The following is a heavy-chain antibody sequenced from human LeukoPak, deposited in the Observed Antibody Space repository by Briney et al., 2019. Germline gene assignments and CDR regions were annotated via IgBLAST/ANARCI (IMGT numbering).Heavy chain of an antibody. D-gene: IGHD2-15*01. CDR1: GYTFTGYY. V-gene: IGHV1-2*02. Sequence: ASVTVSFKASGYTFTGYYMHWVRQAPGQGLEWMGWINPNSGGTNYAQKFQGRVTMTRDTSISTAYMELSRLRSDDTAVYYCARDRGVDYCSGGSCSHYYYYMDVWGKGTTVTISS. J-gene: IGHJ6*03. CDR3: ARDRGVDYCSGGSCSHYYYYMDV. CDR2: INPNSGGT.